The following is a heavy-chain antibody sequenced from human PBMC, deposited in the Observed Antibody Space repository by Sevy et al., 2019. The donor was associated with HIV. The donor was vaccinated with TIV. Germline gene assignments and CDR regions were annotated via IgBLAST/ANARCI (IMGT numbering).Heavy chain of an antibody. J-gene: IGHJ4*02. D-gene: IGHD6-19*01. Sequence: GGSLRLSCAASGFTFSTYSMSWVRQAPGKGLEWVSYISGFNNYIYYADSLRGRFTISRDNAKNSLYLQMNNLRAEDTAVYYCARRASSGWDYFDYWGQGTLVTVSS. CDR2: ISGFNNYI. CDR3: ARRASSGWDYFDY. V-gene: IGHV3-21*01. CDR1: GFTFSTYS.